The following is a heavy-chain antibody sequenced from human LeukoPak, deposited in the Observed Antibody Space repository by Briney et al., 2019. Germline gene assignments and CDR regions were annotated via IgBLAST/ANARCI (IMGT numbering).Heavy chain of an antibody. CDR1: GGSISSGGYY. Sequence: PSETLSLTCTVSGGSISSGGYYWSWIRQHPGQGLEWIGYIYYSGSTYYNPSLKSRVTISVDTSKNQFSLKLSSVTAADTAVYYCARAATMVRGVTAPLYYYYGMDVWGQGTTVTVSS. J-gene: IGHJ6*02. CDR3: ARAATMVRGVTAPLYYYYGMDV. V-gene: IGHV4-31*03. D-gene: IGHD3-10*01. CDR2: IYYSGST.